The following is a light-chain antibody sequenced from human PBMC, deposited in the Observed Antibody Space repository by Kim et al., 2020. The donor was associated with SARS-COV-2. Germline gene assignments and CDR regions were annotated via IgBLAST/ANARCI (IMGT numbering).Light chain of an antibody. CDR2: GRN. J-gene: IGLJ3*02. CDR1: SLRNYY. Sequence: ALGQQGRITYQGDSLRNYYSSWYQQKPRQAPVVVIYGRNHRPSGLPDRSSGSNSGNTASLTIPGAQAEDEANYYCNSRDSSGNHLVFGGGTQLTVL. V-gene: IGLV3-19*01. CDR3: NSRDSSGNHLV.